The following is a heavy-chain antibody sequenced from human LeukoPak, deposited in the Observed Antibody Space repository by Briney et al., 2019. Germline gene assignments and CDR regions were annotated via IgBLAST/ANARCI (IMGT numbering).Heavy chain of an antibody. Sequence: SDTLSLTCAVYGGSFSGYYWSWFRQPPGKGLEWIGGINPSGSTNYNPSLKSRVTISVDTSKNQFSLKLSSVTAADTAVYYCARRSGSYSLWGQGTLVTVSS. CDR1: GGSFSGYY. V-gene: IGHV4-34*01. J-gene: IGHJ4*02. CDR2: INPSGST. CDR3: ARRSGSYSL. D-gene: IGHD3-10*01.